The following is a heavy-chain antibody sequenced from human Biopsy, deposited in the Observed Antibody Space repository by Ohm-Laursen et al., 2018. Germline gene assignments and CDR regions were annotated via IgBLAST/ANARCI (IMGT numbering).Heavy chain of an antibody. CDR1: GFTFSSHG. J-gene: IGHJ4*02. V-gene: IGHV3-30*03. CDR3: LREAATGYYRTADF. Sequence: SLKLSCAASGFTFSSHGMHWVRQAPGKGLEWVAHFSYDGINKHYADSVKGRFTISRDNSKNTLSLQMNSLRVEDTAMYYCLREAATGYYRTADFWGQGTLVTVSS. CDR2: FSYDGINK. D-gene: IGHD3-9*01.